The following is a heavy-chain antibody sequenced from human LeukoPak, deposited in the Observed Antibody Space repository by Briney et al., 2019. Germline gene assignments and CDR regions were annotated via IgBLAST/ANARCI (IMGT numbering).Heavy chain of an antibody. CDR3: ARHRSNWSVGAFDI. CDR1: GCSISSYY. J-gene: IGHJ3*02. D-gene: IGHD6-13*01. V-gene: IGHV4-59*08. Sequence: SETLSFTCTVYGCSISSYYWSWIRQAPGKGLEWIGYIYSSEGTNYNHSLKRRVTISVDTSKNQYSLRLSSMTAADTAVYYCARHRSNWSVGAFDIWGQGTMVTVSS. CDR2: IYSSEGT.